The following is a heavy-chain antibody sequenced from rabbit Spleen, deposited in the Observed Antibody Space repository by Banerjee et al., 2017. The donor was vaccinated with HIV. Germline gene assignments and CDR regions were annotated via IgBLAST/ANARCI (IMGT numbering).Heavy chain of an antibody. V-gene: IGHV1S40*01. D-gene: IGHD1-1*01. CDR1: GFSFSSSDY. Sequence: QSLEESGGDLVKPGASLTLTCTASGFSFSSSDYMCWVRQAPGKGLEWIACINAVTGKAVYASWAQGRFTFSKTSSTTVTLQMTSLTDADTATYFCARDTSSSFSSYGMDLWGPGTLVTVS. CDR3: ARDTSSSFSSYGMDL. CDR2: INAVTGKA. J-gene: IGHJ6*01.